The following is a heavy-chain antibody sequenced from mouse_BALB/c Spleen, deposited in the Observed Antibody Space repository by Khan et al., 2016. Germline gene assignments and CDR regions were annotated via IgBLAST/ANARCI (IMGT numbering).Heavy chain of an antibody. D-gene: IGHD1-1*01. J-gene: IGHJ2*01. V-gene: IGHV1-7*01. CDR3: ARYYGSSYVDY. Sequence: QVQLQQSGAELAKPGASVKMSCKASGYTFTSYWMHWVKQRPGQGLEWIGYINPSTGYTEYNQKFKDKATLTADKSSSTAYMQRSSLTSEDSAVYYGARYYGSSYVDYWGQGTTLTVSS. CDR1: GYTFTSYW. CDR2: INPSTGYT.